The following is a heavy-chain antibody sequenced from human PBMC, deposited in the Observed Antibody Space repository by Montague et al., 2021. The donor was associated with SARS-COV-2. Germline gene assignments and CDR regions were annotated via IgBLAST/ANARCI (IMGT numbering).Heavy chain of an antibody. V-gene: IGHV4-39*01. Sequence: SETLSLTCTVSGGSISSSSYYWAWIRQPPGKGLEWIGSIYYRGSTYYNPSLKSRVFISVDTSKNQLSLTLTSVTAADTAVYYCATQEDPSGWIPGPFGFRGQGTLLSVSS. D-gene: IGHD6-19*01. CDR1: GGSISSSSYY. CDR3: ATQEDPSGWIPGPFGF. J-gene: IGHJ4*02. CDR2: IYYRGST.